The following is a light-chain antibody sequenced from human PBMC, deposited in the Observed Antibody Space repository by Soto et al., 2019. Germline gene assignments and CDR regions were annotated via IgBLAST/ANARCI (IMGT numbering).Light chain of an antibody. Sequence: EIVLTQSPDTLSLSPGERATLSCRASQSVTSSYLAWYQQKPGQAPRLLIYGASSRATGITVRFSGSGSGTDFTLTISRLEPEDFAVYYCQQYGSSPRTFGPGTKVDIK. CDR3: QQYGSSPRT. V-gene: IGKV3-20*01. CDR2: GAS. J-gene: IGKJ3*01. CDR1: QSVTSSY.